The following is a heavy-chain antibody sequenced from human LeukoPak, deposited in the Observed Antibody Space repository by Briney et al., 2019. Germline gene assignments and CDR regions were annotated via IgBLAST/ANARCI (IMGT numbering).Heavy chain of an antibody. Sequence: QAGGSLRLSCAASGFTFNDYEMIWVRQAPGKGLEWVSYISSSGNTIYYADSVKGRFTISRGNAKNSLYLQMNSLRVEDTARYYCARELGDDIPVWGQGTTVTVSS. V-gene: IGHV3-48*03. D-gene: IGHD3-9*01. CDR1: GFTFNDYE. J-gene: IGHJ6*02. CDR2: ISSSGNTI. CDR3: ARELGDDIPV.